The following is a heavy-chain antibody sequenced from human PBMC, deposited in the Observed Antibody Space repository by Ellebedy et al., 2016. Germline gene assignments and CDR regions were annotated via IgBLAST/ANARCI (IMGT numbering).Heavy chain of an antibody. J-gene: IGHJ4*02. Sequence: SETLSLXXTVSTGSIRNPDHFWSWIRLSPGRGLEWIGFIYHTGSTYYNPSLKSRVTISLDRSRNQFSLRLTSVTAADTAVYFCARLNYGGNSYYFDYWGQGTLVTVSS. CDR3: ARLNYGGNSYYFDY. D-gene: IGHD4-23*01. CDR1: TGSIRNPDHF. CDR2: IYHTGST. V-gene: IGHV4-30-2*06.